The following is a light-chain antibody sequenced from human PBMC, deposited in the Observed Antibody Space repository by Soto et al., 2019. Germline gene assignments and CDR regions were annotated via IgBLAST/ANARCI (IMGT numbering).Light chain of an antibody. CDR3: QQRTNWPPWT. V-gene: IGKV3-11*02. Sequence: EIVLTQSPATLSLSPGERATLACRASESIGTYLAWYQQKPGQAPRLLISDASKRATGIPARFSGSGSGRDFTLTISSLQPEDFSIYYCQQRTNWPPWTFGQGTKVEIK. CDR2: DAS. CDR1: ESIGTY. J-gene: IGKJ1*01.